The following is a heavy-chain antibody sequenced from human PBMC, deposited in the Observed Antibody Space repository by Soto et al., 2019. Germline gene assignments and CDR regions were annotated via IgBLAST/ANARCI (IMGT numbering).Heavy chain of an antibody. CDR2: ISRSGGST. J-gene: IGHJ4*02. V-gene: IGHV3-23*01. D-gene: IGHD6-19*01. Sequence: EVQLLESGGGLVQPGGSLRLSCAASGVTFSTYAMNWVRQAPGKGLEWVSAISRSGGSTYYADSVKGRFTVSRDNPENMLCLQMNSLGAEDSAVYFCAKGSASAYYFDSGGQGSLVTVSS. CDR1: GVTFSTYA. CDR3: AKGSASAYYFDS.